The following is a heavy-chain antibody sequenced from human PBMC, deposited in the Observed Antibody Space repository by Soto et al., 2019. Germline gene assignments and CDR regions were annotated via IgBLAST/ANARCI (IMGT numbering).Heavy chain of an antibody. CDR3: AKAAMYSSPFDS. J-gene: IGHJ4*02. CDR2: IGGGGGST. Sequence: EVQLLEAGGGLVQPGESLRLSCTASGLIFSNYAMTWVRQAPGRGLERVAKIGGGGGSTFYADSVKGRFTISRDNSKNTLYLQMSSLRDEDTAVYYCAKAAMYSSPFDSWGQGALVTVST. CDR1: GLIFSNYA. D-gene: IGHD2-21*01. V-gene: IGHV3-23*01.